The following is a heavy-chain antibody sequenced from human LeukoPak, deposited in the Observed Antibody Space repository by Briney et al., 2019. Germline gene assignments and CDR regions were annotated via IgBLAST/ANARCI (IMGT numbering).Heavy chain of an antibody. D-gene: IGHD2-15*01. V-gene: IGHV3-7*01. Sequence: GGSLRLSCAASGFTFSSYWMSWVRQAPGKGLEWVANIKQDGNEKYFVDSVKGRFSISRDNAKNSLYLQMSSLRAGDTAVYYCARAGYCRGGTCYSNYFDFWGQGTLVTVSS. CDR3: ARAGYCRGGTCYSNYFDF. J-gene: IGHJ4*02. CDR1: GFTFSSYW. CDR2: IKQDGNEK.